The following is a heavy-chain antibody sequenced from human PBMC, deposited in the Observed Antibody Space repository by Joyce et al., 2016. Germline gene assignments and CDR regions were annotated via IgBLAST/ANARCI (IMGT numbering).Heavy chain of an antibody. CDR3: VKVIASGYYYDR. CDR1: GFTFSQFG. J-gene: IGHJ4*02. Sequence: EVQLVESGGGLVQPGGSLRLSCSASGFTFSQFGMHWVRQAPGRGLKYFSSISHNADSTHYADSVRGRFTISRDNSKSTLYLQMSSLRAEDTAIYYCVKVIASGYYYDRWGQGTLVTVSS. CDR2: ISHNADST. V-gene: IGHV3-64D*06. D-gene: IGHD3-22*01.